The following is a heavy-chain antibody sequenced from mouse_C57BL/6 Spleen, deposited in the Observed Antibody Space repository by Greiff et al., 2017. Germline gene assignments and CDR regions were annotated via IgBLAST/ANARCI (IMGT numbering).Heavy chain of an antibody. V-gene: IGHV1-82*01. CDR3: ARYPIYYGNYYFDY. D-gene: IGHD2-1*01. CDR2: IYPGDGDT. J-gene: IGHJ2*01. Sequence: QVQLKESGPELVKPGASVKISCKASGYAFSSSWLNWVKQRPGQGLAWIGRIYPGDGDTNYHGKFKGKATLTADKSSSTAYMQLSSLTSEDSAVYFCARYPIYYGNYYFDYWGQGTTLTVSS. CDR1: GYAFSSSW.